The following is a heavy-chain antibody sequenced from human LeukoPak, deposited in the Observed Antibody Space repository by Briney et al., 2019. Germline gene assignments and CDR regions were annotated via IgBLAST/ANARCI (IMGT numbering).Heavy chain of an antibody. CDR1: GGSISNYY. CDR2: IYYSGST. V-gene: IGHV4-59*08. D-gene: IGHD2-21*02. Sequence: SETLSLTCTVSGGSISNYYWGWIRQPPGKGLEWIGYIYYSGSTNYNPSLKSRVTISVDTSKNQFSLKLSSVTASATAVYYCARLCSGGDCYHAFDIWGQGTMVTVSS. CDR3: ARLCSGGDCYHAFDI. J-gene: IGHJ3*02.